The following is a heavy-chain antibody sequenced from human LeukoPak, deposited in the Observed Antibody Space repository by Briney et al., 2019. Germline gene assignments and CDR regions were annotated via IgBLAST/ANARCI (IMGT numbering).Heavy chain of an antibody. V-gene: IGHV4-39*01. J-gene: IGHJ4*02. CDR3: ARQVIAAADNYYFDY. D-gene: IGHD6-13*01. CDR2: IYYSGST. CDR1: GGSISSSSYY. Sequence: SETLSLTCTVSGGSISSSSYYWGWIRQPPRKGLEWIGCIYYSGSTYYNPSLKSRVTISVDTSKNQFSLKLSSVTAADTAVYYCARQVIAAADNYYFDYWGQGTLVTVSS.